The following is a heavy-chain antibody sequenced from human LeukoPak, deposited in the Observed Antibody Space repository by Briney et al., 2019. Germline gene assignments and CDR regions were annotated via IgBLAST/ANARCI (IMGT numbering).Heavy chain of an antibody. CDR1: GLTFSSYA. D-gene: IGHD4-17*01. V-gene: IGHV3-30-3*01. J-gene: IGHJ4*02. CDR2: ISYDGSNK. Sequence: GRSLRLSCAASGLTFSSYAMHWVRQAPGKGLEWVAVISYDGSNKYYADSVKGRFTISRDNSKNTLYLQMNSLRAEDTAVYYCAREPWYGDYVNYFDYWGQGTLVTVPS. CDR3: AREPWYGDYVNYFDY.